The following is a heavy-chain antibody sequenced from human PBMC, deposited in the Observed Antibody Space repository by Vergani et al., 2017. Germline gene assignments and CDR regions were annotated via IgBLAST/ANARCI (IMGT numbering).Heavy chain of an antibody. Sequence: EVQLLESGGGLVQPGGSLRLSCAASGFTFSSYAMSWVRQAPGKGLEWVSAISGSGGSTYYADSVKGRFTFSRDNSKNTRYLQMNSLRAEDTAVYYWAKRFRATRLNYWGQGTLVTVSS. J-gene: IGHJ4*02. CDR1: GFTFSSYA. CDR2: ISGSGGST. V-gene: IGHV3-23*01. D-gene: IGHD5-12*01. CDR3: AKRFRATRLNY.